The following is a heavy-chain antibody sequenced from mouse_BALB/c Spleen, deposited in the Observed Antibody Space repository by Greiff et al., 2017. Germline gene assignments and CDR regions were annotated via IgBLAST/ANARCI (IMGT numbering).Heavy chain of an antibody. CDR1: GFSLTSYG. D-gene: IGHD2-4*01. CDR2: IWAGGST. CDR3: AREAMITPTGYAMDY. Sequence: QVQLQQSGPGLVAPSQSLSITCTVSGFSLTSYGVHWVRQPPGKGLEWLGVIWAGGSTNYNSALMSRLSISKDNSKSQVFLKMNSLQTDDTAMYYCAREAMITPTGYAMDYWGQGTSVTVSS. V-gene: IGHV2-9*02. J-gene: IGHJ4*01.